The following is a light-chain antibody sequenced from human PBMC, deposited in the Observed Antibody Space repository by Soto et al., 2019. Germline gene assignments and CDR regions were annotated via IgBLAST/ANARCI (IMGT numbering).Light chain of an antibody. CDR1: QSLSSSY. V-gene: IGKV3-20*01. Sequence: EIALTQSPATLSVCPGERATLSCRASQSLSSSYLAWYQQKSGQAPRLLIYGSFSRATGIPDRFSGSGSGTDFTLTISRLEPEDFAVYYCQQYGSLITFGQGTRLEIK. CDR2: GSF. J-gene: IGKJ5*01. CDR3: QQYGSLIT.